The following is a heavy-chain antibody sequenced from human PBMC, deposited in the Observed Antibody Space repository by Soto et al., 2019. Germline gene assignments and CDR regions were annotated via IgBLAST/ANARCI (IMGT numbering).Heavy chain of an antibody. CDR2: INHSGST. CDR1: GGSFSGYY. D-gene: IGHD3-3*01. Sequence: QVQLQQWGAGLLKPSETLSLTCAVYGGSFSGYYWSWIRQPPGKGLEWIGEINHSGSTNYNPSLKSRVTISVDTSKNQFSLKLSSVTAADTAVYYCGWAFRSGAYYFDYWGQGTLVTVSS. V-gene: IGHV4-34*01. J-gene: IGHJ4*02. CDR3: GWAFRSGAYYFDY.